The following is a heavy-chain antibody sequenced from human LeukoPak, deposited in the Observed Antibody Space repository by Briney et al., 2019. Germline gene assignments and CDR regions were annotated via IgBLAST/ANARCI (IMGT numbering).Heavy chain of an antibody. D-gene: IGHD2-2*01. Sequence: PSETLSLTCTVSGASITNYYWNWIRQPPGKGLEWIGEINHSGSTNYNPSLKSRVTISVDTSKNQFSLKLSSVTAADTAVYYCARDRAHCSSTSCLNWFDPWGQGTLVTVSS. V-gene: IGHV4-34*01. CDR1: GASITNYY. CDR3: ARDRAHCSSTSCLNWFDP. J-gene: IGHJ5*02. CDR2: INHSGST.